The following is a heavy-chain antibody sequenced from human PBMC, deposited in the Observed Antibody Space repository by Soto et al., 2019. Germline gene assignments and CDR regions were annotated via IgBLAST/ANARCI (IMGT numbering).Heavy chain of an antibody. Sequence: EVQLVESGGGLVQPGGSLRLSCAASGFTFSTYWMNWVRQAPGKGLEWVANIKADGSEEYYVDSVKGRFTISRDNAKNSLFLDMNSLRGDDTAVYYCARDWGAPGRGSAFGYYYHFGMDVWGQGTTVTVPS. D-gene: IGHD3-16*01. CDR3: ARDWGAPGRGSAFGYYYHFGMDV. CDR2: IKADGSEE. V-gene: IGHV3-7*05. CDR1: GFTFSTYW. J-gene: IGHJ6*02.